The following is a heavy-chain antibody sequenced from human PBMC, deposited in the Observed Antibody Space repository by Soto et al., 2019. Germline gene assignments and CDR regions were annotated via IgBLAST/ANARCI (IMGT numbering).Heavy chain of an antibody. CDR1: GASITSSGYY. CDR3: ASAPSAHKVDY. Sequence: PSETVSLTCTLSGASITSSGYYWSWIRLHPEEGLEWIGYIYYRGTTYYNPSLKSPVTISTDTSKKECSLTLTSVTAADTAVYNFASAPSAHKVDYSGQGIQVTVSS. V-gene: IGHV4-31*01. J-gene: IGHJ4*02. CDR2: IYYRGTT.